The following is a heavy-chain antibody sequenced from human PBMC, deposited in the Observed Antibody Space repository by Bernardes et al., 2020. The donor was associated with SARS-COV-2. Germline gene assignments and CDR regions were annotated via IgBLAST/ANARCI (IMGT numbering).Heavy chain of an antibody. J-gene: IGHJ6*02. D-gene: IGHD3-3*01. Sequence: TLSLTCTVSGGSISSGSYYWSWIRQPAGKGLDWIGRIYTSGSTNYNPSLKSRVTISVDTSKNQFSLKLSSVTAADTAVYYCARGYYDFWSGSLSYYYYGMDVWGQGTTVTVSS. CDR1: GGSISSGSYY. V-gene: IGHV4-61*02. CDR3: ARGYYDFWSGSLSYYYYGMDV. CDR2: IYTSGST.